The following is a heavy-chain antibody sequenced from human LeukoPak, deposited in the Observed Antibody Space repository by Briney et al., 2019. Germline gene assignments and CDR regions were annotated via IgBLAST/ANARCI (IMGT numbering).Heavy chain of an antibody. CDR3: ARDYCSSTSCLFDY. Sequence: EASVKVSCKASGYTFTTYYIHWVRQAPGQGLEWMGKINPSGGATNYAQNFQGRVSMSTDTSTGTVYMELSSLRSEDTAVYYCARDYCSSTSCLFDYWGQGTLVTVSS. CDR2: INPSGGAT. CDR1: GYTFTTYY. V-gene: IGHV1-46*01. J-gene: IGHJ4*02. D-gene: IGHD2-2*01.